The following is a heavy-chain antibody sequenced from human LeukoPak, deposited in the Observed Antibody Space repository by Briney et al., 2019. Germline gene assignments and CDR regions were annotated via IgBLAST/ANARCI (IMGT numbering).Heavy chain of an antibody. V-gene: IGHV4-59*08. CDR1: GGSISSYY. Sequence: PSETLSLTCTVSGGSISSYYWSWIRQPPGKGLEWIGYIYYSGSTNYNPSLKSRVTISVDTSKNQFSLKLSSVTAADTAVYYCARGWATVTFDYWGQGTLVTVSS. D-gene: IGHD4-17*01. J-gene: IGHJ4*02. CDR3: ARGWATVTFDY. CDR2: IYYSGST.